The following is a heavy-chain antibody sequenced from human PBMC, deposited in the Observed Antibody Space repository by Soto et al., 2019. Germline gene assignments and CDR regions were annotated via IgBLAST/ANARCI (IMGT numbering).Heavy chain of an antibody. V-gene: IGHV3-23*01. CDR2: ISGSGGRT. CDR1: GCTFINYA. D-gene: IGHD5-12*01. CDR3: AESRWLQSASYFDY. Sequence: TGGSLRLSCAASGCTFINYAMSLVRQAPGKGLEWVSAISGSGGRTYYADSVKGRFTISRDNSKNTLYLQMNSLRAEDTAVYYCAESRWLQSASYFDYWGQGTLVTVSS. J-gene: IGHJ4*02.